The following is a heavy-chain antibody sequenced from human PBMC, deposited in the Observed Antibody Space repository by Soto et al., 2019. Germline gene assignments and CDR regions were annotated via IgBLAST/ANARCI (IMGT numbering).Heavy chain of an antibody. CDR3: ARGDMTTENNWFDP. J-gene: IGHJ5*02. CDR2: IDWDDDK. V-gene: IGHV2-70*11. D-gene: IGHD4-4*01. Sequence: SGPTLVNPTQTLTLTCTFSGFSLSTSGMCVSWIRQPPGKALEWLARIDWDDDKYYSTSLKTRLTISKDTSKNQVVLTMTNMDPVDTATYDCARGDMTTENNWFDPWGQGTLVTVSS. CDR1: GFSLSTSGMC.